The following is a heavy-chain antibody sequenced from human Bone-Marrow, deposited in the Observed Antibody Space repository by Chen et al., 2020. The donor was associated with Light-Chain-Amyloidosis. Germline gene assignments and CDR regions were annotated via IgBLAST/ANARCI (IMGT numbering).Heavy chain of an antibody. J-gene: IGHJ4*02. Sequence: EVQLEQSGPEVKKPGESLQISCKGPGYNFPNYWIGWVRQMPGKGLEWMGVIYPDDSDARYSPSFEGQVTISADKSITTAYLQWRSLKASDTAMYYCARRRDGYNFDYWGQGTLVTVSS. CDR1: GYNFPNYW. D-gene: IGHD5-12*01. CDR3: ARRRDGYNFDY. V-gene: IGHV5-51*01. CDR2: IYPDDSDA.